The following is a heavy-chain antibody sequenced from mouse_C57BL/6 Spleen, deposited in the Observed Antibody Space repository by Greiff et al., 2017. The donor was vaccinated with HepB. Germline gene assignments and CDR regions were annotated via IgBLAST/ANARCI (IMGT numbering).Heavy chain of an antibody. CDR2: IWSGGST. V-gene: IGHV2-2*01. CDR3: ARNLDYYGSSYWYFDV. J-gene: IGHJ1*03. CDR1: GFSLTSYG. D-gene: IGHD1-1*01. Sequence: QVQLQQSGPGLVQPSQSLSITCTASGFSLTSYGVHWVRQSPGKGLEWLGVIWSGGSTDYNAAFISRLSISKDNSKSQVFFKMNSLQADDTAIYYCARNLDYYGSSYWYFDVWGTGTTVTVSS.